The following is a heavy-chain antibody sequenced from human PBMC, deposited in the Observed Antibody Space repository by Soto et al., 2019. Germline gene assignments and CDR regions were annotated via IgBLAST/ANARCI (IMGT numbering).Heavy chain of an antibody. V-gene: IGHV3-23*01. CDR2: ISGGGGST. CDR1: GFTFGNFG. D-gene: IGHD2-21*01. J-gene: IGHJ5*02. CDR3: ARDTILDP. Sequence: GGSLRLSCAASGFTFGNFGMNWVRQAPGKGLEWVSGISGGGGSTYYADSVKGRFTISRDPSKNTIFLEMNSLRDEDTAIYYCARDTILDPWGQGTLVTVSS.